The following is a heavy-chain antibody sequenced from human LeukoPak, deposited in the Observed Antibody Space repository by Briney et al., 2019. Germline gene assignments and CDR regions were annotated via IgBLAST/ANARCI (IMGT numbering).Heavy chain of an antibody. D-gene: IGHD4-23*01. V-gene: IGHV3-11*01. Sequence: GGSLRLSCAASGFTFSDYYMGWIRQAPGKGLEWVSYISSSGSTIYYADSVKGRFTISRDNAKNSLYLQMNSLRAEDTAVYYGARGSSVVGGGVLRFDYWGQGTLVTVSS. CDR3: ARGSSVVGGGVLRFDY. CDR2: ISSSGSTI. J-gene: IGHJ4*02. CDR1: GFTFSDYY.